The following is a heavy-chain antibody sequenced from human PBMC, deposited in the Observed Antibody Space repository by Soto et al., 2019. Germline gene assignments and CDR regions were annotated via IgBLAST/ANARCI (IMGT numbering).Heavy chain of an antibody. CDR2: IDDSGST. J-gene: IGHJ5*02. CDR3: ARRIDYYYYAPA. Sequence: QVQLQESGPGLVKPSETLSLTCTVSGASVSSGSYYWSWIRQPPGKGLEWIGHIDDSGSTSYNPSLKSRVTMTVATSTNPFSLKLTSVTAADTAVYFCARRIDYYYYAPAWGQGTLFTVS. V-gene: IGHV4-61*01. CDR1: GASVSSGSYY. D-gene: IGHD3-22*01.